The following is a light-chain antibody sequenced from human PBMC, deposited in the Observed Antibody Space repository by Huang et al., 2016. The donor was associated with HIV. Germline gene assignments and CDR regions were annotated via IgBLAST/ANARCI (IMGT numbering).Light chain of an antibody. V-gene: IGKV3-11*01. J-gene: IGKJ3*01. CDR3: QQRSSWPLIT. CDR1: QSVSTY. Sequence: EIVLTQSPATLSLSPGERATLSCRASQSVSTYLAWYQQKPGQAPRRRIYDASKRATGSPARFSGSGSGTDFTLTISSLEPEDFAVYYCQQRSSWPLITFGPGTKVDIK. CDR2: DAS.